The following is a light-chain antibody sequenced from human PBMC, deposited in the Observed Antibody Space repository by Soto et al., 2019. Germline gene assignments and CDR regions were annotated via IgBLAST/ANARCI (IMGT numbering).Light chain of an antibody. CDR3: QQSYSTPGT. CDR2: AAS. Sequence: DIQMTQSPSSLSASVGDRVTITCRASQSVTKYLNWYQQKPGKAPKLLLYAASSLHSGVPSRFSRSGSRTDFTLTISSLHAEDFATYYCQQSYSTPGTFGQGTKVEFK. V-gene: IGKV1-39*01. J-gene: IGKJ1*01. CDR1: QSVTKY.